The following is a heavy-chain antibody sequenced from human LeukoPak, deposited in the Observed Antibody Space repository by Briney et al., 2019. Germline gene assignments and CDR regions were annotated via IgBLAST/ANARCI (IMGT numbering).Heavy chain of an antibody. D-gene: IGHD3-10*01. CDR2: IYYTGST. J-gene: IGHJ5*02. Sequence: PSETLSLTCAVSGGSISRSGYSWSWIRQPPGKGLDWIAYIYYTGSTYYNPSLKSRVTISLDTSKNQFSLKLSSVTAADTAVYYCARAERYYYGSGSLDPWGQGTLVTVSS. V-gene: IGHV4-30-4*07. CDR1: GGSISRSGYS. CDR3: ARAERYYYGSGSLDP.